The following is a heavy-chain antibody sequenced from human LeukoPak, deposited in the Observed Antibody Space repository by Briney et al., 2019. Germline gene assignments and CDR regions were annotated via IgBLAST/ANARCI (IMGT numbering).Heavy chain of an antibody. CDR3: ATVRGTYYYDRPLFDY. V-gene: IGHV1-24*01. CDR1: GYTLTELS. CDR2: FDPEDGET. D-gene: IGHD3-22*01. J-gene: IGHJ4*02. Sequence: ASVKVPCKVSGYTLTELSMHWVRQAPGKGLEGVGGFDPEDGETIYAQKFQGRVTMTEDTSTDTADMELSSLRSEDTAVYYCATVRGTYYYDRPLFDYWGQGTLVTISS.